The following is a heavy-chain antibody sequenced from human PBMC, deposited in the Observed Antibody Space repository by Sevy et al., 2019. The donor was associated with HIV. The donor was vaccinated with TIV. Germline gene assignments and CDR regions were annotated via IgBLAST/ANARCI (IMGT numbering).Heavy chain of an antibody. J-gene: IGHJ4*02. CDR2: ISSSSSYI. CDR3: ARESLMTTVSDFDY. D-gene: IGHD4-17*01. Sequence: GGSLRLSCAASGFTFSSYSMNWVRQAPGKGLEWVSSISSSSSYIYYADSVKGRFTISRDNAKNSLYLQMNSLRAEDTAVYYCARESLMTTVSDFDYWGQGTVVTVSS. CDR1: GFTFSSYS. V-gene: IGHV3-21*01.